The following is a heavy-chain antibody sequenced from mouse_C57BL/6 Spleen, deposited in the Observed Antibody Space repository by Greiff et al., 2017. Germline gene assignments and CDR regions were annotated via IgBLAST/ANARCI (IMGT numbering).Heavy chain of an antibody. CDR2: IYPSDSET. CDR3: ARSRLYFDY. D-gene: IGHD2-12*01. V-gene: IGHV1-61*01. J-gene: IGHJ2*01. CDR1: GYTFTSYW. Sequence: QVQLKQPGAELVRPGSSVKLSCKASGYTFTSYWMDWVKQRPGQGLDWIGNIYPSDSETHYNQKFKDKATLTIDKSTSTAYMQLSSLTSEDSAVYYCARSRLYFDYWGKGTTLTVSS.